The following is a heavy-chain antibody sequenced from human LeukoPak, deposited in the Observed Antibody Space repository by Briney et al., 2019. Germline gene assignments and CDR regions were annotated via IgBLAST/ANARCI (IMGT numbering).Heavy chain of an antibody. CDR3: ARHVKGATGTTGGHYYYMDV. V-gene: IGHV4-39*07. CDR1: GGSISSSSYY. Sequence: SETLSLTCTVSGGSISSSSYYWGWIRQPPGKGLEWIGSIYYSGSTYYNPSLKSRVTISVDTSKNQFSLKLSSVTAADTAVYYCARHVKGATGTTGGHYYYMDVWGKGTTVTVSS. J-gene: IGHJ6*03. CDR2: IYYSGST. D-gene: IGHD1-1*01.